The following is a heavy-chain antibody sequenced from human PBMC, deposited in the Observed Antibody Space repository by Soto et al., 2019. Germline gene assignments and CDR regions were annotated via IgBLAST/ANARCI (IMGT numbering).Heavy chain of an antibody. CDR1: GGTFSSYA. D-gene: IGHD3-22*01. CDR2: IIPIFGTA. V-gene: IGHV1-69*13. CDR3: ARVRYYDSSAFGVASQGYYYGMDV. Sequence: ASVKVSCKASGGTFSSYAISWVRRAPGQGLEWMGGIIPIFGTANYAQKFQGRVTITADESTSTAYMELSSLRSEDTAVYYCARVRYYDSSAFGVASQGYYYGMDVWGQGTTVTVSS. J-gene: IGHJ6*02.